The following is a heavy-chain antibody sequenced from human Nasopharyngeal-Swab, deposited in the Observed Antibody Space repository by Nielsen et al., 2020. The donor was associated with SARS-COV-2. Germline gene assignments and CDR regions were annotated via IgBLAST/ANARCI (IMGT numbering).Heavy chain of an antibody. J-gene: IGHJ4*02. D-gene: IGHD3-10*01. V-gene: IGHV3-66*01. Sequence: WIRQPPGKGLEWVSVMYHDGRTYYTDSVKGRFTTSRDNSKNTVYLQMNSLRAEDTAVYYCAREFYYRFDYWGQGTLVTVSS. CDR3: AREFYYRFDY. CDR2: MYHDGRT.